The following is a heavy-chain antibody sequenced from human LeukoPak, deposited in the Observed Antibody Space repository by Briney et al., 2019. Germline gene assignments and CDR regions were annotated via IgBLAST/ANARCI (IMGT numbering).Heavy chain of an antibody. CDR3: ARDEWLRFKPYYYYYYMDV. CDR1: GFTFSSYS. CDR2: ISCSSSNI. V-gene: IGHV3-48*01. Sequence: HPGGSLRLSCAASGFTFSSYSMNWVRQAPGKGLEWVSYISCSSSNIYYADSVKGRCTISRDNSKNTLYLQMKRLTAEDTAVYYCARDEWLRFKPYYYYYYMDVWGKGTTVTISS. D-gene: IGHD5-12*01. J-gene: IGHJ6*03.